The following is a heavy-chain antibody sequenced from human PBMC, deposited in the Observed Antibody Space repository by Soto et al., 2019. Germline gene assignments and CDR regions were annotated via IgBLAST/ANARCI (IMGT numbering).Heavy chain of an antibody. V-gene: IGHV3-30-3*01. J-gene: IGHJ4*02. CDR3: VGELSSRRLDY. CDR1: GFIVSNHA. D-gene: IGHD3-16*02. Sequence: QVQLVDSRGGMVQPGTSLRLSCAASGFIVSNHAMHWVRQAPGKGLEWVAGIAYDGSSQYYADSVRGRFTISRDNSRNTLYLQMSSLRVEDTAVYYCVGELSSRRLDYWGQGTLVTVSS. CDR2: IAYDGSSQ.